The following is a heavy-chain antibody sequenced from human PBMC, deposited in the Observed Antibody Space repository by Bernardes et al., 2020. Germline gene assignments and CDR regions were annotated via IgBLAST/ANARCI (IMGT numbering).Heavy chain of an antibody. D-gene: IGHD6-19*01. Sequence: GGSLSLSCAASGFTFSSYSMNWVRQAPGKGLEWVSSISSSSSYIYYADSVKGRFTISRDNAKNSLYLQMNSLRAEDTAVYYCARVGKYSSGWYYFDYWGQGTLVTVSS. CDR3: ARVGKYSSGWYYFDY. J-gene: IGHJ4*02. CDR1: GFTFSSYS. CDR2: ISSSSSYI. V-gene: IGHV3-21*01.